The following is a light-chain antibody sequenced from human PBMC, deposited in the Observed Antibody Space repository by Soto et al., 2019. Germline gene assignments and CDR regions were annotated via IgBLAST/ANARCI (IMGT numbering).Light chain of an antibody. J-gene: IGKJ2*01. Sequence: EIVMTQSPATLSVSPGERATLSCRASQSVSNNLAWYQQKPGQTPRLLIYGASTLATGIPVRSSGSGSGTEFTLTISSLQSEDFAVYYCQQYNNWPPVTFGQGTKLEIK. CDR2: GAS. CDR1: QSVSNN. CDR3: QQYNNWPPVT. V-gene: IGKV3-15*01.